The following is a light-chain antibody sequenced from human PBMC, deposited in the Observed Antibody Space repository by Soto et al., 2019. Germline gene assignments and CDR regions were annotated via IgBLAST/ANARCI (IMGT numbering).Light chain of an antibody. CDR1: QTVASN. V-gene: IGKV3-15*01. Sequence: EIVMTQSPAILSVPPGERATLSCRASQTVASNLAWYQQKPGQAPRLLIHGASTRATGVSARFSGSGSGTEFTLTISSLQSEDFAVYYCQQYHNWPPQYTFGQGTKLQIK. CDR2: GAS. CDR3: QQYHNWPPQYT. J-gene: IGKJ2*01.